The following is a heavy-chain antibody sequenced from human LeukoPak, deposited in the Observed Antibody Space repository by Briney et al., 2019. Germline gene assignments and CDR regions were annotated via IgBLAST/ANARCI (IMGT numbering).Heavy chain of an antibody. V-gene: IGHV4-39*07. CDR1: GGSISSSSYY. CDR3: ARGFYYDSSGYPGFDP. D-gene: IGHD3-22*01. Sequence: SETLSLTCTVSGGSISSSSYYWGWIRQPPGKGLEWIGSIYYSGSTYYNPSLKSRVTISVDTSKNQFSLKLSSVTAADTAVYYCARGFYYDSSGYPGFDPWGQGTLVTVSS. CDR2: IYYSGST. J-gene: IGHJ5*02.